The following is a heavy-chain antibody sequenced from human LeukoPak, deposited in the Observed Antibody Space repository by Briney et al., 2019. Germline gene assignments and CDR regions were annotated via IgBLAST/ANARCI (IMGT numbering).Heavy chain of an antibody. CDR3: PRDGRGIVGLYSGYEHYYYYMDV. J-gene: IGHJ6*03. CDR2: ISSISSTI. D-gene: IGHD5-12*01. Sequence: GGSLRLSCAASGFTFSSYSMNWVRQAPGKGLEWVSYISSISSTIYYAGSVKGRFTISRDNAKNSLYLQMNSLRAEDTAVYYCPRDGRGIVGLYSGYEHYYYYMDVWGKGTTVTVSS. CDR1: GFTFSSYS. V-gene: IGHV3-48*04.